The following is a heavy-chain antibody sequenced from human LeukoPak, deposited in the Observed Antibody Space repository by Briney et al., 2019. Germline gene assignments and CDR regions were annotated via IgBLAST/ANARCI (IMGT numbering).Heavy chain of an antibody. J-gene: IGHJ4*02. D-gene: IGHD3-22*01. Sequence: GGSLRLSCAASGFTFSDYYMSWIRQAPGKGLEWVSAISGSGGSTYYADSVKGRFTISRDNSKNTLYLQMNSLRAEDTAVYYCGKGLKYYYDSSPSPGMYWGQGTLVTVSS. CDR2: ISGSGGST. V-gene: IGHV3-23*01. CDR3: GKGLKYYYDSSPSPGMY. CDR1: GFTFSDYY.